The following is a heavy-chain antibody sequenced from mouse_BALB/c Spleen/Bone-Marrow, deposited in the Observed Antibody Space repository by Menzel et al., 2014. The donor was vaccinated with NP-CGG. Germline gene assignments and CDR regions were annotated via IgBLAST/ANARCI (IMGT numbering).Heavy chain of an antibody. J-gene: IGHJ4*01. Sequence: QVQLQQSGAELVKPGASVKLSCKASGYTFTSYWMHWVKQRPGQGLEWIGEIDPSDSYTNYNQKFKGKATLTVDKSSSTAYMQLSSLTSEDSAVYYCATARATSYAMDYWGQGTSGTVSS. CDR1: GYTFTSYW. V-gene: IGHV1-69*02. D-gene: IGHD3-1*01. CDR3: ATARATSYAMDY. CDR2: IDPSDSYT.